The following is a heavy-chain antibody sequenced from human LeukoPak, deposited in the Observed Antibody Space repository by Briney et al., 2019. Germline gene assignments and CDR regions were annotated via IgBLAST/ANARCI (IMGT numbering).Heavy chain of an antibody. D-gene: IGHD3-10*01. V-gene: IGHV1-69*05. CDR1: GYTFTSYG. CDR3: ARDRDYYGSGSTYYYYMDV. Sequence: SVKVSCKASGYTFTSYGISWVRQAPGQGLEWMGGIIPIFGTANYAQKFQGRVTITTDESTSTAYMELSSLRSEDTAVYYCARDRDYYGSGSTYYYYMDVWGKGTTVTVSS. J-gene: IGHJ6*03. CDR2: IIPIFGTA.